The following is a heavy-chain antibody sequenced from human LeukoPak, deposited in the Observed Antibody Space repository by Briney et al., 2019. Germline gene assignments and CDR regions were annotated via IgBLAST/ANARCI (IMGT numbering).Heavy chain of an antibody. CDR2: IYYSGST. J-gene: IGHJ3*02. CDR1: GGSISSYY. Sequence: SETLSLTCTVSGGSISSYYWSWIRQPPGKGLEWIGYIYYSGSTNYNPSLKGRVTISVDTSKNQFSLKLSSVTAADTAVYYCARRITMVRGPSGAFDIWGQGTMVTVSS. CDR3: ARRITMVRGPSGAFDI. V-gene: IGHV4-59*08. D-gene: IGHD3-10*01.